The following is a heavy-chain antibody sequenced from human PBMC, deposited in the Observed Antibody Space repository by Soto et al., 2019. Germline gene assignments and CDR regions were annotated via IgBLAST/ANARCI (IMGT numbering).Heavy chain of an antibody. V-gene: IGHV3-30*18. CDR3: AKDGSGDILTGGLIYYMDV. CDR1: GFTFSSYG. CDR2: ISYDGSNK. D-gene: IGHD3-9*01. J-gene: IGHJ6*03. Sequence: GGSLRLSCAASGFTFSSYGMHWVRQAPGKGLEWVAVISYDGSNKYYADSMKGRFTISRDNSKNTRYLQMNSLRAEDTAVYYCAKDGSGDILTGGLIYYMDVWGKGTTVTVSS.